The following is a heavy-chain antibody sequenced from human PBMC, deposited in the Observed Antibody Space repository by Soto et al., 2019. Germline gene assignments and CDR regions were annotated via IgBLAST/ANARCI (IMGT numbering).Heavy chain of an antibody. CDR3: ARAPEYSSSSLDY. CDR1: GGSISSGGYY. Sequence: SETLSLTCTVSGGSISSGGYYWSWIRQHPGKGLEWIGYIYYSGSTYYNPSLKSRVTISVDTSKNQFSLKLSSVTAADTAVYYCARAPEYSSSSLDYWGQGTLVTVSS. D-gene: IGHD6-6*01. V-gene: IGHV4-31*03. CDR2: IYYSGST. J-gene: IGHJ4*02.